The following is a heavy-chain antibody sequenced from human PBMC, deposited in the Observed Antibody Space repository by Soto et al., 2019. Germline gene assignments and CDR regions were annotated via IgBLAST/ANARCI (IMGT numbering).Heavy chain of an antibody. V-gene: IGHV1-46*01. CDR3: ARVRRSSGYYYGY. CDR2: INPSGGST. Sequence: SVKVTCKAAGYTFTGYYMHWVRQATGQGLEWMGIINPSGGSTSYAQKFQGRVTMTRDTSTSTVYMELSSLRSEDTAVYYCARVRRSSGYYYGYWGQGTPVTSPQ. J-gene: IGHJ4*02. D-gene: IGHD3-22*01. CDR1: GYTFTGYY.